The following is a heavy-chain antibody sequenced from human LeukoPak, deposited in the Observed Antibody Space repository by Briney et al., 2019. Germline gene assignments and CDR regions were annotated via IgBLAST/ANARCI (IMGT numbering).Heavy chain of an antibody. CDR1: GFTFSEHW. J-gene: IGHJ4*02. CDR3: TRHGNYNFDS. D-gene: IGHD4-17*01. Sequence: GGSLRLSCAASGFTFSEHWMGWVRQAPGKGLEWVANIKTGGSAKYYVDSVKGRFTVSRDNAKNSLFLQMNSLRVEDTAIYYCTRHGNYNFDSWGQGTLVTVSS. V-gene: IGHV3-7*01. CDR2: IKTGGSAK.